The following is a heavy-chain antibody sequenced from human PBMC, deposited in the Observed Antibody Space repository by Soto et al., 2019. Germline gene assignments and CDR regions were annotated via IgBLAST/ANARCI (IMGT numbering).Heavy chain of an antibody. CDR3: VKKIAGTTTNGAYWYFDL. J-gene: IGHJ2*01. CDR2: ITGGGDYT. Sequence: EVQLLKSGGDLVQPGGSLRLSCAASGFTFGDFAMNWVRQAPGKGLEWVSGITGGGDYTFYADSVKGRFTISRVQSKNTVYLQMNSLRAEDTALYYCVKKIAGTTTNGAYWYFDLWGRGTLVTVSS. V-gene: IGHV3-23*01. CDR1: GFTFGDFA. D-gene: IGHD2-8*01.